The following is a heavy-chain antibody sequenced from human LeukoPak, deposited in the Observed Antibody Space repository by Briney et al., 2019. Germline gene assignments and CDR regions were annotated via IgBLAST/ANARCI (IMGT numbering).Heavy chain of an antibody. CDR2: IDHSGST. J-gene: IGHJ4*02. Sequence: PPETLSLTCAVSGYSINSGYFWGWIRRPPGKGLEWIGTIDHSGSTYYNPSLKSRVTISVDTSKNQFSLTLTSVTAADTAFYYCARNGGYGRFDYWGQGTLVTVSS. CDR3: ARNGGYGRFDY. D-gene: IGHD1-26*01. V-gene: IGHV4-38-2*01. CDR1: GYSINSGYF.